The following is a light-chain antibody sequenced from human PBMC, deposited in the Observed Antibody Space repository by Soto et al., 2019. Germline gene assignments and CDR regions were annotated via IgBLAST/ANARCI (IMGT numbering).Light chain of an antibody. CDR3: QQRSNWPPT. J-gene: IGKJ5*01. CDR2: DAS. Sequence: EIVLPQSPATLSLSPGERATLSCRASQSVSSYLAWYQQKPGQAPRLLIYDASNRATGIPARFSGSWSGTDFTLTISILEPEDFAVYYCQQRSNWPPTFGQGTRLVIK. CDR1: QSVSSY. V-gene: IGKV3-11*01.